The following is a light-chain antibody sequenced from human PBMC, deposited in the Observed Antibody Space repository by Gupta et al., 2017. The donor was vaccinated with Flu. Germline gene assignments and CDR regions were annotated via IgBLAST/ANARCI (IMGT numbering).Light chain of an antibody. V-gene: IGKV3-20*01. J-gene: IGKJ2*01. CDR3: QQYGGSPPYT. Sequence: EIVLTQSPVTLSLSPGERATLSCRASQSVSSSNIAWYQQKPGQAPRLLIYDASSRATGIPDTFSGSGSGTDFTLTISRVEPEDFAVYYCQQYGGSPPYTFGRGTKLEIK. CDR2: DAS. CDR1: QSVSSSN.